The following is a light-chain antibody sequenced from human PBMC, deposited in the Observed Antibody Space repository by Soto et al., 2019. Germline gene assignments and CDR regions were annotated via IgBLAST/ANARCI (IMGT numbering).Light chain of an antibody. CDR3: QQFGSPFT. V-gene: IGKV3-20*01. CDR1: QSVSSSY. Sequence: EIVLTQSPGTLSLSPGERATLSCRASQSVSSSYLAWYQHKPGQAPRLLIYGASTRATGIPDRFSGSGSGTDFPLTISRLEPEDFALYFCQQFGSPFTFGHGTKVDLK. CDR2: GAS. J-gene: IGKJ3*01.